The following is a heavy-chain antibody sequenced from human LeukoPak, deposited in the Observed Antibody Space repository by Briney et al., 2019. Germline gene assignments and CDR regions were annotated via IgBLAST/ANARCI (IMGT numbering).Heavy chain of an antibody. CDR3: ARAAAGTSLFNY. D-gene: IGHD6-13*01. J-gene: IGHJ4*02. CDR2: INPNSGVT. V-gene: IGHV1-2*02. CDR1: GYTFTGYY. Sequence: PGSSVNVSCKASGYTFTGYYMHWVRQAPGQGLEWMGCINPNSGVTNYAQKFHGRVTMTKDTSISTSYMELSRLRSDDTAVYSCARAAAGTSLFNYWGQGTLVTVSS.